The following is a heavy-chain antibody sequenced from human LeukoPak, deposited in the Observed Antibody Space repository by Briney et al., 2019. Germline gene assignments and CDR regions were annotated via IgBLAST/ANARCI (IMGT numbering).Heavy chain of an antibody. D-gene: IGHD3-22*01. Sequence: PGGSLRLSCAASGFTFSSYAMHWVRQAPGKGLEYVSAISSNGGSTYYANSVKGRFTISRDNSKNTLYLQMGSLRAEDTAVYYCARWAYFYDSSGYYFDSWGQGTLVTVSS. CDR1: GFTFSSYA. CDR3: ARWAYFYDSSGYYFDS. CDR2: ISSNGGST. V-gene: IGHV3-64*01. J-gene: IGHJ4*02.